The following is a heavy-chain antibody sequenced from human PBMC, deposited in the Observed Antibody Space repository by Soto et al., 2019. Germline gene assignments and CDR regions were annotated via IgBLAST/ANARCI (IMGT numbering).Heavy chain of an antibody. Sequence: EVQLVESGGGLVKPGGSLRLSCAASRFTFSSYSMNWVRQAPGKGLEWVSSISSSSSYIYYADSVKGRFTISRDNAKNSLYLQMNSLRAEDTAVYYCARVPRVVASDGWGQGTLVTVSS. CDR1: RFTFSSYS. CDR2: ISSSSSYI. CDR3: ARVPRVVASDG. V-gene: IGHV3-21*01. J-gene: IGHJ4*02. D-gene: IGHD6-6*01.